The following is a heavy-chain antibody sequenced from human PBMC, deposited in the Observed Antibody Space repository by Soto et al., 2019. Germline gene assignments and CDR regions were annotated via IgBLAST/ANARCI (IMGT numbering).Heavy chain of an antibody. J-gene: IGHJ4*02. CDR1: GYTFSSYY. D-gene: IGHD5-12*01. Sequence: ASVKVSCKTSGYTFSSYYMHWVRQAPGQGLEWMGIINPSGGSTSYAQKFQGRVTMARDTSTSTVYMELSSLRSEDTAVYYCARDTRGRDGYNYWGQGTLVTVSS. V-gene: IGHV1-46*01. CDR3: ARDTRGRDGYNY. CDR2: INPSGGST.